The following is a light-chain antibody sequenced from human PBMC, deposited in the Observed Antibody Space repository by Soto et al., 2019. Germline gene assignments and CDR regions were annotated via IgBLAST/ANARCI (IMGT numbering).Light chain of an antibody. CDR2: AAS. Sequence: EIVLTQSPGPLSLSPGERATLSCRASQNVDINYLAWYQQKPGQAPRIIIFAASGRSTGIPDRFSGSGSGTDFTLTISRLEPEDFAVYYCQEYGCLSRTFGPGTKVEI. V-gene: IGKV3-20*01. CDR3: QEYGCLSRT. J-gene: IGKJ1*01. CDR1: QNVDINY.